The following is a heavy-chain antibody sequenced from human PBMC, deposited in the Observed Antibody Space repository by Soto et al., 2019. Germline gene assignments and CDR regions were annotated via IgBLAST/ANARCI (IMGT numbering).Heavy chain of an antibody. CDR3: ARLRGELPLYYYYYMDV. Sequence: QVQLVQSGAEVKKPGASVKVPCKASGYTFTSYGISWVRQAPGQGLEWMGWISAYNGNTNYAQKLQGRVTMTTDTSTSTAYMELRSLRSDDTAVYYCARLRGELPLYYYYYMDVWGKGTTVTVSS. V-gene: IGHV1-18*01. D-gene: IGHD2-15*01. CDR2: ISAYNGNT. CDR1: GYTFTSYG. J-gene: IGHJ6*03.